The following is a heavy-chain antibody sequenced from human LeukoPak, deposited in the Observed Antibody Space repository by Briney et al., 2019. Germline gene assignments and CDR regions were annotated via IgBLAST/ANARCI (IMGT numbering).Heavy chain of an antibody. J-gene: IGHJ4*02. Sequence: KSSETLSLTCTVSGGSISSSSYYWGWIRQPPGKGLEWIGSIYYSGSTYYNPSLKSRVTISVDTSKHQFSLKLSSVTAADTAVYYCASNTIFGDLYYFDCWGQGTLVTVSS. CDR2: IYYSGST. D-gene: IGHD3-3*01. V-gene: IGHV4-39*01. CDR3: ASNTIFGDLYYFDC. CDR1: GGSISSSSYY.